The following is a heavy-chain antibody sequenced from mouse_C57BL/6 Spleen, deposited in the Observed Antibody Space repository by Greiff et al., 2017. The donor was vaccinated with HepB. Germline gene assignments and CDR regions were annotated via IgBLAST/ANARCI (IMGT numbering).Heavy chain of an antibody. V-gene: IGHV1-82*01. CDR2: IYPGDGDT. D-gene: IGHD1-1*01. CDR3: ARGGNYYGSSCAMDY. CDR1: GYAFSSSW. J-gene: IGHJ4*01. Sequence: QVQLQQSGPELVKPGASVKISCKASGYAFSSSWMNWVKQRPGKGLEWIGRIYPGDGDTNYNGKFKGKATLTADKSSSTAYMQLSSLTSEDSAVYFCARGGNYYGSSCAMDYWGQGTSVTVSS.